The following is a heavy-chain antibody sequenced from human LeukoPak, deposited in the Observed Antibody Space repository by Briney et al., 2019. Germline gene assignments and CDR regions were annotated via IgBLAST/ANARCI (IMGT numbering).Heavy chain of an antibody. CDR3: ARLTYSSSSEGIDY. J-gene: IGHJ4*02. D-gene: IGHD6-6*01. CDR2: IYYSGST. Sequence: SETLSLTCTVSGGSISSSSYYWGWIRQPPGKGVEWIGSIYYSGSTYYNPSLKSRVTISVDTSKNQFSLKLSSVTAADTAVYYCARLTYSSSSEGIDYWGQGTLVTVSS. CDR1: GGSISSSSYY. V-gene: IGHV4-39*01.